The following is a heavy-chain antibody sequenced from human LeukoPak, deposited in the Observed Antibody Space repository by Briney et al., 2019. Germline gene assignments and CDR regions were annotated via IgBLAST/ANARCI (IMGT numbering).Heavy chain of an antibody. D-gene: IGHD3-10*02. Sequence: PSETLSLTCAVYGGSFSGYYWSWIRQPPGKGLEWIGEINHSGSTNYNPSLKSRVTISVDTSKNQFSLKLGSVTAADTAVYYCARGYVFSHAFDIWGQGTMVTVSS. V-gene: IGHV4-34*01. CDR2: INHSGST. J-gene: IGHJ3*02. CDR1: GGSFSGYY. CDR3: ARGYVFSHAFDI.